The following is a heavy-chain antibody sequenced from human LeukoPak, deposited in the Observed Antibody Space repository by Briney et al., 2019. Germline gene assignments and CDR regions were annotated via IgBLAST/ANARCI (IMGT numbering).Heavy chain of an antibody. CDR3: AREARQWLVKGAFDI. CDR2: IYYSGST. Sequence: SETLSLTCTVSGGSISSYYWSWIRQPPRKGLEWIGYIYYSGSTNYNPSLKSRVTISVDTSKNQFSLKLSSVTAADTAVYYCAREARQWLVKGAFDIWGQGTMVTVSS. D-gene: IGHD6-19*01. CDR1: GGSISSYY. J-gene: IGHJ3*02. V-gene: IGHV4-59*12.